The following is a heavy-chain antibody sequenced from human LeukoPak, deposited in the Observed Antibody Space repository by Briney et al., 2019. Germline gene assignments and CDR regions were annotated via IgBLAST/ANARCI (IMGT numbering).Heavy chain of an antibody. V-gene: IGHV3-21*01. Sequence: GGSLRLSCAASGFTFSSYSMNWVRQAPGKGLEWVSSISSSSSYIYYADSVKGRFTISRDNARNSLYLQMNSLRAEDTAVYYCARDLVVVVPAAYYYYGMDVWGQGTTVTVSS. CDR1: GFTFSSYS. CDR2: ISSSSSYI. J-gene: IGHJ6*02. CDR3: ARDLVVVVPAAYYYYGMDV. D-gene: IGHD2-2*01.